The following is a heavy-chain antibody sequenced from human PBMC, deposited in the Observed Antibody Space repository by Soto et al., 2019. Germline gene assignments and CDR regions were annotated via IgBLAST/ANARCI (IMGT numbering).Heavy chain of an antibody. Sequence: GGSLRLSCAASGFTFSSYWMHWVRQAPGKGLVWVSRINSDGSSTSYADSVKGRFTISRDNAKNTLYLQMNSLRAEDTAVYYCARDKVEYYDSSGPGAYYYYYYGMDVWGQGTTVTVSS. CDR3: ARDKVEYYDSSGPGAYYYYYYGMDV. V-gene: IGHV3-74*01. CDR2: INSDGSST. J-gene: IGHJ6*02. CDR1: GFTFSSYW. D-gene: IGHD3-22*01.